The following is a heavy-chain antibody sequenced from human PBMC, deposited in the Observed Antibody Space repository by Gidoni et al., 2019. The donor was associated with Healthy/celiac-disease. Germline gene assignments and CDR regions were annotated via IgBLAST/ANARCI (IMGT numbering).Heavy chain of an antibody. CDR2: ISSSSSYT. J-gene: IGHJ4*02. D-gene: IGHD3-10*01. V-gene: IGHV3-11*05. CDR1: GFTFSDYY. CDR3: ARVKDYYGSGSYFRNPYFDY. Sequence: QVQLVESGGGLVKPGGSLRLSCAASGFTFSDYYMSWIRQAPGKGLEWVSYISSSSSYTNYADSVKGRFTISRDNAKNSLYLQMNSLRAEDTAVYYCARVKDYYGSGSYFRNPYFDYWGQGTLVTVSS.